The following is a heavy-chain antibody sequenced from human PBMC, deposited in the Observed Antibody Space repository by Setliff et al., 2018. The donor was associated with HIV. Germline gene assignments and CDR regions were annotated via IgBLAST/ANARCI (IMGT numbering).Heavy chain of an antibody. Sequence: SETLSLTCTVSGGSTSSSSYYWGWIRQPPGKGLEWIGSIFYTGSTYYNPSLKSRVTISVDTSKNQVSLKLSSVTAADTAVYYCARGVNFDYWGQGTQVTVSS. J-gene: IGHJ4*02. CDR2: IFYTGST. D-gene: IGHD3-3*01. V-gene: IGHV4-39*01. CDR3: ARGVNFDY. CDR1: GGSTSSSSYY.